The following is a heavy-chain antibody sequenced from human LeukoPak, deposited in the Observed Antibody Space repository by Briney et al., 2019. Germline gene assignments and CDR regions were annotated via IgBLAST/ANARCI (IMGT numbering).Heavy chain of an antibody. CDR1: GGSFGTYY. J-gene: IGHJ4*02. V-gene: IGHV4-59*08. D-gene: IGHD3-10*01. CDR2: IYYSGST. CDR3: ARHNFKLLWFGSHFDY. Sequence: MASETLSLTCTVSGGSFGTYYWSWIRQPPGKGLEWIGYIYYSGSTNYNPSLKSRVTMSVDTSKNQFSLKLSSVTAADTAVYYCARHNFKLLWFGSHFDYWGQGTLVTVSS.